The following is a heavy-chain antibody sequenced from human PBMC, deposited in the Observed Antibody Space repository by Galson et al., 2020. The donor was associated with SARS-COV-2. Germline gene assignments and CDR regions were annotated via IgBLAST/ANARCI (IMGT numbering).Heavy chain of an antibody. Sequence: VSGPTLVKPTQTLTLTCTFSGFSLSTSGMCVSWIRQPPGKALEWLARIDWDVDKYYSTSLKTRLTISKDTSKNQVVLTMTNMDPVDTATYYCGRMNAAMVSIDYWGQGTLVTVSS. J-gene: IGHJ4*02. D-gene: IGHD5-18*01. CDR1: GFSLSTSGMC. V-gene: IGHV2-70*11. CDR3: GRMNAAMVSIDY. CDR2: IDWDVDK.